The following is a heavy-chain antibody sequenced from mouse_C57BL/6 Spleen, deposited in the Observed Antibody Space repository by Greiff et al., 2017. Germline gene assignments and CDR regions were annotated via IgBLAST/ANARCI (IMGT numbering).Heavy chain of an antibody. CDR1: GYSFTSYY. J-gene: IGHJ2*01. CDR2: IYPGSGNT. CDR3: ARWDYYGSSNC. V-gene: IGHV1-66*01. D-gene: IGHD1-1*01. Sequence: VQLQQSGPELVKPGASVKISCKASGYSFTSYYIHWVKQRPGQGLEWIGWIYPGSGNTKYNEKFKGKATLTADTSSSTAYMQLSSLTSEDSAVYYCARWDYYGSSNCWGQGTTLTVSS.